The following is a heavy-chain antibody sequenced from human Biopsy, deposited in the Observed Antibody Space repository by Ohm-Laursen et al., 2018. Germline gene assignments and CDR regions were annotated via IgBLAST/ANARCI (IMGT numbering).Heavy chain of an antibody. Sequence: GTLSLTCAVYGKTFSDYYWSWIRQPPGKGLGWIGQINQSGRTNYNPSLKSRVNISADKSNNQFSLKLTSVTSADTAVYFCGNEVHGRDYWGLGALVTVSS. CDR3: GNEVHGRDY. D-gene: IGHD2-15*01. CDR2: INQSGRT. V-gene: IGHV4-34*08. CDR1: GKTFSDYY. J-gene: IGHJ4*02.